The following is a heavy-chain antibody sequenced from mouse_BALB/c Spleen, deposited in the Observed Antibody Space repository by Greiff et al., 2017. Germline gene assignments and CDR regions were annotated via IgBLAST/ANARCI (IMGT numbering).Heavy chain of an antibody. Sequence: EVHLVESGGGLVQPGGSLKLSCAASGFTFSSYGMSWVRQTPDKRLELVATINSNGGSTYYPDSVKGRFTISRDNAKNTLYLQMSSLKSEDTAMYYCARDRRLTSYYAMDYWGQGTSVTVSS. CDR1: GFTFSSYG. CDR2: INSNGGST. J-gene: IGHJ4*01. CDR3: ARDRRLTSYYAMDY. V-gene: IGHV5-6-3*01.